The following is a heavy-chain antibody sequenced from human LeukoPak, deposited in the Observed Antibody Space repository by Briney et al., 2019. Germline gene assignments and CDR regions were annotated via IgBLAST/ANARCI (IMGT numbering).Heavy chain of an antibody. CDR3: VRGAVTGQQCDN. J-gene: IGHJ4*02. CDR1: GFTVSSND. D-gene: IGHD2-21*02. Sequence: PGGSLRLSCAASGFTVSSNDMNWVRQAPGKGLEWVSVIYSGGNTYYADSVKGRFTISRDNSKNTLYLQMNSLRAEDTAVYYCVRGAVTGQQCDNWGQGTLVTVSS. V-gene: IGHV3-66*01. CDR2: IYSGGNT.